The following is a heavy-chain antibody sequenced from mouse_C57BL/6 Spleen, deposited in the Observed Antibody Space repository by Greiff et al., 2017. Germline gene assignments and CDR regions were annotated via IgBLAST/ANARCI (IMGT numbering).Heavy chain of an antibody. CDR2: IYPSDSEP. CDR1: GYTFTSYW. CDR3: ARGGLDYYGTAWFAY. D-gene: IGHD1-1*01. V-gene: IGHV1-61*01. Sequence: QVQLQQPGAELVRPGSSVKLSCKASGYTFTSYWMDWVKPRPGQGLEWIGNIYPSDSEPHDNQKFKDKATLTVDKSSSTAYMQLSILTSEDSAVYCCARGGLDYYGTAWFAYWGQGTLVTVSA. J-gene: IGHJ3*01.